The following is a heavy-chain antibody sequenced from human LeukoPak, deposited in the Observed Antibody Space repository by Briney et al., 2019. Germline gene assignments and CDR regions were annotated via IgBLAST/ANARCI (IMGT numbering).Heavy chain of an antibody. D-gene: IGHD4-17*01. CDR2: ISGTGSTK. Sequence: GGSLRLSCAASGFTFSSYEMNWVRQAPGKGLEWVSYISGTGSTKNYADSVKGRFTISRDNARKSLYLQMNSLRTEGTAVYYCARTGLDYGDYSGYDYWGQGTLVTVSS. J-gene: IGHJ4*02. V-gene: IGHV3-48*03. CDR1: GFTFSSYE. CDR3: ARTGLDYGDYSGYDY.